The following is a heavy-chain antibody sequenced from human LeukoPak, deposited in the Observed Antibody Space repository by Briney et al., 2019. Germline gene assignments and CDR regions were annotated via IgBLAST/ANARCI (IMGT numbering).Heavy chain of an antibody. V-gene: IGHV1-69*05. Sequence: ASVKVSCKASGGTFSSYAISWVRQAPGQGLEWMGGIIPIFGTANYAQKFQGRVTITTDESTSTAYMELSSLRFEDTAVYYCARDGIAYCGGDCHSGYFDYWGQGTLVTVSS. D-gene: IGHD2-21*02. CDR1: GGTFSSYA. CDR3: ARDGIAYCGGDCHSGYFDY. J-gene: IGHJ4*02. CDR2: IIPIFGTA.